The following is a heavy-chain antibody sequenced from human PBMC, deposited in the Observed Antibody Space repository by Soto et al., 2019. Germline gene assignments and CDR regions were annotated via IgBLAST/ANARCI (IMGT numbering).Heavy chain of an antibody. CDR2: ISSSSSTI. V-gene: IGHV3-48*02. D-gene: IGHD3-22*01. J-gene: IGHJ5*02. Sequence: GXLRLSCASSGFXFSSYSVNWVRHAPGNGLEFVSYISSSSSTIYYADSVKGRFTISRDNAKNSLYLQMNSLRDEDTAVYYCERDGYYYDSSGYSNWFDPWGQGTLGTVSS. CDR1: GFXFSSYS. CDR3: ERDGYYYDSSGYSNWFDP.